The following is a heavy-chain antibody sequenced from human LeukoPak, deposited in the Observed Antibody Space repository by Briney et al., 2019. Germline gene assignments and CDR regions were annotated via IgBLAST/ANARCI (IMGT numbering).Heavy chain of an antibody. CDR1: GGSISSYY. CDR3: ARQVAMAGKAGFDF. CDR2: IYTTGST. V-gene: IGHV4-4*07. Sequence: SETLSLTCTVSGGSISSYYWSWIRQPAGKRLEWMGRIYTTGSTNYNPSLKSRVNMSVDTSKNQFSLKLSSVTAADTAVYYCARQVAMAGKAGFDFWGQGTLVTVSS. D-gene: IGHD6-19*01. J-gene: IGHJ4*02.